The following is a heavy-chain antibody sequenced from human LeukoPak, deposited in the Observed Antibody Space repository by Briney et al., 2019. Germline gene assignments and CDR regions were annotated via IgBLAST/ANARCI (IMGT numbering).Heavy chain of an antibody. J-gene: IGHJ4*02. CDR2: IYYSGST. V-gene: IGHV4-61*01. D-gene: IGHD6-13*01. CDR1: GGSVSSGSYY. CDR3: AVSSSWYWPQTDY. Sequence: SETLSLTCTVSGGSVSSGSYYWSWIRQPPGKGLEWIGYIYYSGSTNYNPSLESRVTISVDTSKNQFSLKLSSVTAADTAVYYCAVSSSWYWPQTDYWGQGTLVTVSS.